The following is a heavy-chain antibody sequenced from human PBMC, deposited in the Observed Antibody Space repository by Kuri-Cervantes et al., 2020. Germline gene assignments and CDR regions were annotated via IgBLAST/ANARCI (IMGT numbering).Heavy chain of an antibody. CDR3: ARVGTVTTTVFDY. CDR1: GYTFTGYY. J-gene: IGHJ4*02. CDR2: INPNSGGT. V-gene: IGHV1-2*02. D-gene: IGHD4-11*01. Sequence: GGSLRLSCKASGYTFTGYYMHWVRQAPGQGLEWMGWINPNSGGTNYAQKFQGRVTMTRDTSISTAYMELSRLRSDDTAVYYCARVGTVTTTVFDYWGQGTLVTVSS.